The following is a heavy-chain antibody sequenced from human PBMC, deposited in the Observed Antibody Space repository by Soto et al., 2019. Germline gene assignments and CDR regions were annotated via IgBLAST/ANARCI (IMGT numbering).Heavy chain of an antibody. V-gene: IGHV3-23*01. Sequence: LRLSCAASGFTFSSYAMSWVGQAPGKGLEWVSAISGSGGSTYYADSVKGRVTMTTDTSTSTAYMELRSLRSDDTAVYYCARTVPADSLEGYYYYYMDVWGKGTTVTVSS. CDR1: GFTFSSYA. CDR2: ISGSGGST. D-gene: IGHD6-13*01. J-gene: IGHJ6*03. CDR3: ARTVPADSLEGYYYYYMDV.